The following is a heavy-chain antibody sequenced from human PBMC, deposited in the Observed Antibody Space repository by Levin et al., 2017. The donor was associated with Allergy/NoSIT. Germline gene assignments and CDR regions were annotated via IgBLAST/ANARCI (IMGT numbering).Heavy chain of an antibody. V-gene: IGHV3-30*18. CDR3: AKGVRDYFDY. CDR2: ISYDGSNK. J-gene: IGHJ4*02. Sequence: GESLKISCAASGFTFSSYGMHWVRQAPGKGLEWVAVISYDGSNKYYADSVKGRFTISRDNSKNTLYLQMNSLRAEDTAVYYCAKGVRDYFDYWGQGTLVTVSS. CDR1: GFTFSSYG.